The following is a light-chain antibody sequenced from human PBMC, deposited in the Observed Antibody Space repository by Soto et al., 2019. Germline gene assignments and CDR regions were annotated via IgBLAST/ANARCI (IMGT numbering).Light chain of an antibody. CDR2: WAS. V-gene: IGKV4-1*01. CDR1: QSVLYSSNNKNY. CDR3: QQYDSTPRT. Sequence: DIVMTQSPDSLAVSLGERATINCKSSQSVLYSSNNKNYLAWYQQKPGQPPKLLIYWASTREFGVPDRVSGSGSGTDFTLTISSLQAEDVAVYSGQQYDSTPRTFGQGTKVEIK. J-gene: IGKJ1*01.